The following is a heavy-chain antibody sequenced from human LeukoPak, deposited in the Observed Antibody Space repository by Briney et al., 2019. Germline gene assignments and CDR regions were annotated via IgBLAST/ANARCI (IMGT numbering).Heavy chain of an antibody. D-gene: IGHD3-22*01. CDR3: ARASAYGSGGYYLHAFDI. Sequence: SETLSLTCTVSGGSISGYYWSWIRQPPGEGLEWIGYIDYSGNTNYNPPLKSRVTISVDTSKNQFSLKLSSVTAADTAVYYCARASAYGSGGYYLHAFDIWGQGTVVTVSS. CDR1: GGSISGYY. V-gene: IGHV4-59*01. CDR2: IDYSGNT. J-gene: IGHJ3*02.